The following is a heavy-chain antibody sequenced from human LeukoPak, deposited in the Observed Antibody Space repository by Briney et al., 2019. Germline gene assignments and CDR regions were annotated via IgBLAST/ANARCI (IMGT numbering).Heavy chain of an antibody. D-gene: IGHD6-6*01. CDR3: ARVNQRYSSSSGLPY. V-gene: IGHV1-8*01. Sequence: ASVKVSCKASGYTFTSYDINWVRQATGQVLEWMGWMNPNSGNTGYAQKFQGRVTMTRNTSISTAYMELSSLRSEDTAVYYCARVNQRYSSSSGLPYWGQGTLVTVSS. CDR1: GYTFTSYD. CDR2: MNPNSGNT. J-gene: IGHJ4*02.